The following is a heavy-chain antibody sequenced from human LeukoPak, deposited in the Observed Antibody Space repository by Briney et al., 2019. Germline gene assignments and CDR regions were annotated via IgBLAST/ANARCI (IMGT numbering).Heavy chain of an antibody. Sequence: KPSETLSLTCTVSGGSISSYYWSWIRQPPGKGLEWIGYIYYSGSTNYNPSLKSRVTISVDTSKNQFSLKLSSVTAADTAVYYCARHLQNSYYYYMDVWGTGTTVTVSS. CDR1: GGSISSYY. CDR3: ARHLQNSYYYYMDV. V-gene: IGHV4-59*08. D-gene: IGHD1-7*01. CDR2: IYYSGST. J-gene: IGHJ6*03.